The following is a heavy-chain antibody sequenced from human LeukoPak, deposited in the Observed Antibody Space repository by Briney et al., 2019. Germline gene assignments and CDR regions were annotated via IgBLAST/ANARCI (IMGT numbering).Heavy chain of an antibody. CDR1: GGSISSGGYY. Sequence: PSQTLSLTCTVSGGSISSGGYYWSWIRQHPGKGLEWIGYIYYSGSTYYNPSLKRRVTISVDTSKNQFSLKLSSVTAEDTAVYYCAKVGLEYYFDYWGQGTLVTVSS. CDR3: AKVGLEYYFDY. V-gene: IGHV4-31*03. CDR2: IYYSGST. D-gene: IGHD3-10*01. J-gene: IGHJ4*02.